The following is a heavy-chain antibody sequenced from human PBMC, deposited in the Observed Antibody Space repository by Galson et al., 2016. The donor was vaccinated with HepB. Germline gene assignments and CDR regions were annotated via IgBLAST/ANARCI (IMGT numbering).Heavy chain of an antibody. CDR1: GFTFSHYG. CDR2: ISYDGSNK. Sequence: SLRLSCAASGFTFSHYGMHWVRQAPGKGLEWVAVISYDGSNKYSTESVKGRFTISRDNSKNTLFLQMNSLRVEDTAVYYRAKAPNPGTTLYPLDYWGQGSLVTVSS. CDR3: AKAPNPGTTLYPLDY. V-gene: IGHV3-30*18. D-gene: IGHD1-7*01. J-gene: IGHJ4*02.